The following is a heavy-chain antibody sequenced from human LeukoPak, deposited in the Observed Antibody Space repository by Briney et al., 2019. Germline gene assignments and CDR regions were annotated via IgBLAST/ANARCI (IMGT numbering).Heavy chain of an antibody. V-gene: IGHV5-51*01. J-gene: IGHJ4*02. CDR2: IYPGDSDT. Sequence: KVSCKASGYTFTGYYMHWVRQAPGQGLEWMGIIYPGDSDTRYSPSFQGQVTISADKSISTAYLQWSSLKASDTAMYCCAIIAAAGTPGDFDYWGQGTLVTVSS. D-gene: IGHD6-13*01. CDR1: GYTFTGYY. CDR3: AIIAAAGTPGDFDY.